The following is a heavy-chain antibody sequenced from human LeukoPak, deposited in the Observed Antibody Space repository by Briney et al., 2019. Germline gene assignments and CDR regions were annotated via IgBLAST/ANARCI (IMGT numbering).Heavy chain of an antibody. CDR3: ATNRWFGEPDY. J-gene: IGHJ4*02. Sequence: GGSLRLSCAASGFTFSNYWMSWVRQAPGKGLEWVANIKQDGSEEYYVGSVRGRFTISRDNAKNSLYLQMNSLRAEDTAVYYCATNRWFGEPDYWGQGTLVTVSS. D-gene: IGHD3-10*01. CDR2: IKQDGSEE. CDR1: GFTFSNYW. V-gene: IGHV3-7*01.